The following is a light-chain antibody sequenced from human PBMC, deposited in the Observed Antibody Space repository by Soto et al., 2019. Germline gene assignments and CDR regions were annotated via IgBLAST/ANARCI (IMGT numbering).Light chain of an antibody. J-gene: IGKJ1*01. Sequence: DIPMTQSPSTLPASVGDRVTITCRASQSISNGLAWYQQKPGTAPKLLIYHASTLESGVPSRFSGSGSGTEFTLTVSSLQPDDFATYYCQQYMSYSFGQGTKVEIK. CDR2: HAS. V-gene: IGKV1-5*01. CDR1: QSISNG. CDR3: QQYMSYS.